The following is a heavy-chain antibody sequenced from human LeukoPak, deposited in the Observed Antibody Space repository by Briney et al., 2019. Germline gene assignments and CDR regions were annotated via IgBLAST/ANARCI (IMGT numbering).Heavy chain of an antibody. Sequence: SETLSLTCAVYGGSFSGYYWSWIRQPPGKGLEWIGEINHSGSTNYNPSLKSRVTISVDTSKNQFSLKLSSVTAADTAVYYCARDNRYCSGGSCSWDYYFDYWGQGTLVTVSS. CDR3: ARDNRYCSGGSCSWDYYFDY. V-gene: IGHV4-34*01. D-gene: IGHD2-15*01. CDR1: GGSFSGYY. CDR2: INHSGST. J-gene: IGHJ4*02.